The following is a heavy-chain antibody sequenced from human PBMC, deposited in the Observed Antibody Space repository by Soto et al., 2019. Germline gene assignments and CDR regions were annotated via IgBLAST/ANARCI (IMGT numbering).Heavy chain of an antibody. CDR2: TYLIGST. J-gene: IGHJ4*02. CDR3: IAYCSTGSCYNTYLDY. V-gene: IGHV4-30-2*01. D-gene: IGHD2-15*01. CDR1: GGSISSGDYS. Sequence: TLSLTCAVSGGSISSGDYSWSWIRQPPGKGLEWIGYTYLIGSTYYSPSLKSRVTISIDRSKNQFSLNLSSVTAADTAVYYCIAYCSTGSCYNTYLDYWGQGTLVTVSS.